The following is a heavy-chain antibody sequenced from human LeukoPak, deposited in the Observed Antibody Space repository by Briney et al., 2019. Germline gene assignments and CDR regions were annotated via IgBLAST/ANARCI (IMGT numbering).Heavy chain of an antibody. D-gene: IGHD6-19*01. CDR3: VKTLISVAGTGAFDI. J-gene: IGHJ3*02. CDR2: ISSNGGST. Sequence: GGSLRLSCSASGFTLSCYAMHWVRQAPGRGLEYVSVISSNGGSTYYADSVKGRFTISRDNSKNTLYLQMSSLRAEDTAVYYCVKTLISVAGTGAFDIRGQGTMVTVSS. CDR1: GFTLSCYA. V-gene: IGHV3-64D*09.